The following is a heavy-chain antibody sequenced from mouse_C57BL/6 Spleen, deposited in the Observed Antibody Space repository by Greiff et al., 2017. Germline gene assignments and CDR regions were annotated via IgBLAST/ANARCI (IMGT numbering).Heavy chain of an antibody. CDR2: FYPGSGSI. V-gene: IGHV1-62-2*01. CDR3: ARHEAGGDYGNGWFAY. J-gene: IGHJ3*01. CDR1: GYTFTEYT. D-gene: IGHD2-1*01. Sequence: VMLVESGAELVKPGASVKLSCKASGYTFTEYTIHWVKQRSGQGLEWIGWFYPGSGSIKYNEKFKDKATLTADKSSSTVYMELSRLTSEDSAVYVCARHEAGGDYGNGWFAYWGQGTLVTVSA.